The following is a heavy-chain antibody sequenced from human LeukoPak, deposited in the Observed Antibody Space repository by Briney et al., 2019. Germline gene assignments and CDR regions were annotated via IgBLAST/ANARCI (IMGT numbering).Heavy chain of an antibody. D-gene: IGHD3-22*01. V-gene: IGHV4-38-2*02. CDR2: IHHSGST. CDR3: ARDKHYDSSVYFDY. CDR1: GYPISSGYY. J-gene: IGHJ4*02. Sequence: SETLSLTCAVSGYPISSGYYWGWIRQPPGKGLEWVGSIHHSGSTYYSPSPKSRVTISMDTSKNQFSLKMASVIAADTAVYYCARDKHYDSSVYFDYWGQGTLVTVSS.